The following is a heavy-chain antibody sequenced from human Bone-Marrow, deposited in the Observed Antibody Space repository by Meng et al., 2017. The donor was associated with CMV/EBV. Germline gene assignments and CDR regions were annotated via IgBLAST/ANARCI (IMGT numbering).Heavy chain of an antibody. CDR3: ARLEYSSSEAFS. J-gene: IGHJ4*02. CDR2: IYYSGVT. CDR1: GDSIYNSLYY. Sequence: SGTLSLTCTVSGDSIYNSLYYWAWIRQPPGEGLEWIGSIYYSGVTYYSPSLKSRVTISVDTSKNQFSLKLSSVTAADTAVYYCARLEYSSSEAFSWGQGTLVTVSS. D-gene: IGHD6-6*01. V-gene: IGHV4-39*07.